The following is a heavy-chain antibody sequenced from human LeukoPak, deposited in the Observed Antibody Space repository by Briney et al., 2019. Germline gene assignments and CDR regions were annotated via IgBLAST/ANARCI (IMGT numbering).Heavy chain of an antibody. J-gene: IGHJ1*01. Sequence: GGSLRLSCTASGFTFDNYAMNWVRQVPGKGLEWISLISWNSGTIGYADSAKGRFTISRDNANNFLYLQMNSLRAEDTALYYCARAYKDRSLAGKKEFFQHWGQGTLVTVSS. CDR1: GFTFDNYA. CDR3: ARAYKDRSLAGKKEFFQH. CDR2: ISWNSGTI. V-gene: IGHV3-9*01. D-gene: IGHD6-19*01.